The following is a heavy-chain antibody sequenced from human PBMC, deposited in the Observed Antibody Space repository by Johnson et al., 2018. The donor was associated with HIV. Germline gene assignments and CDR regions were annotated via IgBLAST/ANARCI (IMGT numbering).Heavy chain of an antibody. CDR3: ARDYYDSSAYYYQDVESAFDI. CDR1: GFTFNNYA. V-gene: IGHV3-30-3*01. CDR2: ISYDGSNK. D-gene: IGHD3-22*01. J-gene: IGHJ3*02. Sequence: QVQVVESGGGVVQPGRSVRLSCAASGFTFNNYAMYWVRQAPGKGLEWVALISYDGSNKYYSDSVKGRFTISRDNSKNTMYLQMNSLRPEDTAVYYCARDYYDSSAYYYQDVESAFDIWGQGTMVTVSS.